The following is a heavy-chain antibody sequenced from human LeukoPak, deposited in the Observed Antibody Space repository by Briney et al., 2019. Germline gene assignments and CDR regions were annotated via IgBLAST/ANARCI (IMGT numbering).Heavy chain of an antibody. CDR3: AGISSSGCYYFDY. D-gene: IGHD6-19*01. CDR2: ISANNGNT. CDR1: GYTFTSYG. Sequence: GASVTVSCTASGYTFTSYGISWVRQAPGQGLEWMGWISANNGNTNYAQTLQGRVTITRDTSTNTPYMELSSLRSDDTAVYYCAGISSSGCYYFDYWGQGTLVTVSS. J-gene: IGHJ4*02. V-gene: IGHV1-18*01.